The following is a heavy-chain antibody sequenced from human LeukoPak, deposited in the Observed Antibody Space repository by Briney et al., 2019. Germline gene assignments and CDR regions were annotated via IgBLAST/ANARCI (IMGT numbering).Heavy chain of an antibody. Sequence: GGSLRLSCAASGFTFSSYAMSWVRQAPGKGLEWVSAISGSGGSTYYADSVKGRFAISRDNSKNTLYLQMNSLRAEDTAVYYCANRRAVWERYYYDRRYDYWGQGTLVTVSS. CDR3: ANRRAVWERYYYDRRYDY. D-gene: IGHD3-22*01. J-gene: IGHJ4*02. CDR2: ISGSGGST. CDR1: GFTFSSYA. V-gene: IGHV3-23*01.